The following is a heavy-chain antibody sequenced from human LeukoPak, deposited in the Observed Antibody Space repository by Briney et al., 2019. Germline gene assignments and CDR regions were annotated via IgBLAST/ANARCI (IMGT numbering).Heavy chain of an antibody. Sequence: SVKVSCKASGGTFSSYAISWVRQAPGQGLEWMGGIIPFFGTANFAQKFQGRVTITADEFTSTAYMELSSLRSEDTAVYYCALLDTAMVPIAEYFHHWGQGTLVTVSS. D-gene: IGHD5-18*01. CDR1: GGTFSSYA. J-gene: IGHJ1*01. CDR3: ALLDTAMVPIAEYFHH. V-gene: IGHV1-69*13. CDR2: IIPFFGTA.